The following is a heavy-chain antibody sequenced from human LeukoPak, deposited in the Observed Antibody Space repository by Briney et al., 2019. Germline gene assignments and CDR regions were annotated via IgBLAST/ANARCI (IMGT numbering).Heavy chain of an antibody. V-gene: IGHV4-4*02. CDR2: IFHSGST. Sequence: PSETLSLTCAVSGDSISSTNWWTWVRQPPGKGLEWIGEIFHSGSTNYNPSLKSRVTISVDTSKNQFSLKLSSVTAADTAVYYCARGDLAYCGGDCYDWYFDLWGRGTLVTVSS. CDR3: ARGDLAYCGGDCYDWYFDL. J-gene: IGHJ2*01. D-gene: IGHD2-21*02. CDR1: GDSISSTNW.